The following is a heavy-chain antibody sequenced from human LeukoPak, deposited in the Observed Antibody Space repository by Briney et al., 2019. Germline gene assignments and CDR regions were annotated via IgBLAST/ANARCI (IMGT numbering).Heavy chain of an antibody. D-gene: IGHD3-22*01. CDR2: INHSGST. Sequence: SETLSLTCAVYGGSFSGYYWSWIRQPPGKGLEWIGEINHSGSTNYNPSLKSRVTISVDTSKNQFSLKLSSVTAADTAVYYCAADRGFGPLLRYYDSSGYAFDIWGQGTMVTVSS. CDR3: AADRGFGPLLRYYDSSGYAFDI. CDR1: GGSFSGYY. V-gene: IGHV4-34*01. J-gene: IGHJ3*02.